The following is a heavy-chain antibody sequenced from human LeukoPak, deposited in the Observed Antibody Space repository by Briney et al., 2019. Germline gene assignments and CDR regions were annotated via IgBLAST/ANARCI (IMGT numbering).Heavy chain of an antibody. CDR1: GGSISSYY. Sequence: SETLSLTCTVSGGSISSYYWSWIRQPPGKGLEWIGSIYHSGSTYYNPSLKSRVTISVDTSKNQFSLKLSSVTAADTAVYYCASLWVYYDYWGQGTLVTVSS. CDR3: ASLWVYYDY. V-gene: IGHV4-59*04. J-gene: IGHJ4*02. D-gene: IGHD3-10*01. CDR2: IYHSGST.